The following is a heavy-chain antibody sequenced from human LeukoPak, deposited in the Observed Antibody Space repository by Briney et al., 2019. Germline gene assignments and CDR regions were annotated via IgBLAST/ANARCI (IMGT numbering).Heavy chain of an antibody. D-gene: IGHD3-3*01. Sequence: DSVKVSCKASGYTFTSYDINWGRQATRQEPQGRGWMNPNSGNTGYTQNLQSRVTMTRNTSINTAYMELSSLRSEDTAVYYCALGRIWSGYYRNDAFDIWGQGTMVTVSS. CDR3: ALGRIWSGYYRNDAFDI. CDR2: MNPNSGNT. J-gene: IGHJ3*02. CDR1: GYTFTSYD. V-gene: IGHV1-8*01.